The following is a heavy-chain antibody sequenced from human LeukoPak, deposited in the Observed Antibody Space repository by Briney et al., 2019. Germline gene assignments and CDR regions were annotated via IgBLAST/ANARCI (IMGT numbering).Heavy chain of an antibody. CDR2: IYTSGST. V-gene: IGHV4-4*07. CDR1: GGSISSYY. D-gene: IGHD2-2*03. CDR3: ARDRLDIVVVPAAIVPLDV. J-gene: IGHJ6*04. Sequence: SETLSLTCTVSGGSISSYYWSWIRQPAGKGLEWIGRIYTSGSTNYNPSLKSRVTMSVDTSKNQFSLKLSSVTAADTAVYYCARDRLDIVVVPAAIVPLDVWGKGTTVTVSS.